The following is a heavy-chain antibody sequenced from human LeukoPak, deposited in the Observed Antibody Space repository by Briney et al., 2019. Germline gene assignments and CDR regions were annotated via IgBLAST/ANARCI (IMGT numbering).Heavy chain of an antibody. J-gene: IGHJ4*02. CDR2: ISGSGGST. Sequence: GGSLSLSCAASGFTFSSYAMSWVRQAPGKGLEWVSAISGSGGSTYYADSVKGRFTISRDNSKNTLYLQMNSLRAEDTAVYYCATRPIFGEFVYWGQGTLVTVSS. D-gene: IGHD3-10*02. CDR3: ATRPIFGEFVY. CDR1: GFTFSSYA. V-gene: IGHV3-23*01.